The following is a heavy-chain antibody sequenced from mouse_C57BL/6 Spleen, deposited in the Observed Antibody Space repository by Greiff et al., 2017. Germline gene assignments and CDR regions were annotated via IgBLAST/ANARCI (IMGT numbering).Heavy chain of an antibody. CDR3: ARLPYYGSSLAWFAY. J-gene: IGHJ3*01. D-gene: IGHD1-1*01. CDR1: GFTFSSYT. CDR2: ISGGGGNT. Sequence: EVQVVESGGGLVKPGGSLKLSCAASGFTFSSYTMSWVRQTPEKRLEWVATISGGGGNTYYPDSVKGRFTISRDNAKNTLYLQMSSLRSEDTALYYCARLPYYGSSLAWFAYWGQGTLVTVSA. V-gene: IGHV5-9*01.